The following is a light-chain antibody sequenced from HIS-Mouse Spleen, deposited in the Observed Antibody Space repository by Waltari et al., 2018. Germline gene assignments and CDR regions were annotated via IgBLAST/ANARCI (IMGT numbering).Light chain of an antibody. V-gene: IGKV1-8*01. Sequence: AIRMTQSPSSLSASTGDRVTLTCRASQGISSYLAWYQQKPGKAPKLLIYAASTLQSGVPSRFSGSGSGTDFTLTISCLQSEDFATYYCQQYYSYPHTFGQGTKLEIK. CDR2: AAS. CDR1: QGISSY. CDR3: QQYYSYPHT. J-gene: IGKJ2*01.